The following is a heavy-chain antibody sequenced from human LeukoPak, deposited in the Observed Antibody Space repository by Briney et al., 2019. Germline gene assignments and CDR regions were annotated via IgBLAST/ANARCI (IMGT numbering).Heavy chain of an antibody. CDR2: INPSGGST. J-gene: IGHJ3*02. CDR3: AREGPDGATHWVFDI. CDR1: GYTFTSYY. D-gene: IGHD5-24*01. Sequence: ASVKVSCKASGYTFTSYYMHWVRQAPGQGLEWMGIINPSGGSTSYAQKFQGRVTMTRDTSTSTVYMELSSLRSEDTAVYYCAREGPDGATHWVFDIWGQGTMVTVSS. V-gene: IGHV1-46*01.